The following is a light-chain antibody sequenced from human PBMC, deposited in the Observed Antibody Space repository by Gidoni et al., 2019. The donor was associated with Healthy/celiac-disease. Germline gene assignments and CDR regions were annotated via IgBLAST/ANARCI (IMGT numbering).Light chain of an antibody. CDR3: QQRSNWPPTVT. J-gene: IGKJ2*01. CDR1: QSVSSY. CDR2: DAS. V-gene: IGKV3-11*01. Sequence: EIVLTQSPATLSLSPGERATLSYSASQSVSSYLAWYQQKPAQAPRLLIYDASNRATGIPARFSGSGSGTDFTLTISSLEPEDFAVYYCQQRSNWPPTVTFGQGTKLEIK.